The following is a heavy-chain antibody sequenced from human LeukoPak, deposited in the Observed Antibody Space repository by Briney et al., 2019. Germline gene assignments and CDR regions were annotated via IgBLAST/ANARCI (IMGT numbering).Heavy chain of an antibody. V-gene: IGHV4-61*08. D-gene: IGHD5-24*01. CDR1: GDSISSGGYY. CDR3: ARSYNGFDY. J-gene: IGHJ4*02. Sequence: SETLSLTCTVSGDSISSGGYYWSWIRQPPGKRLEWIGYIYYSGSTNYNPSLKSRVTISVDTSKNQFSLKLSSVTAADTAVYYCARSYNGFDYWGQGTLVTVSS. CDR2: IYYSGST.